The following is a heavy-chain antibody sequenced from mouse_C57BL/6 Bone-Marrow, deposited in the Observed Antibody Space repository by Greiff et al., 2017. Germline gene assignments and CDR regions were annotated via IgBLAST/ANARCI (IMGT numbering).Heavy chain of an antibody. D-gene: IGHD2-3*01. Sequence: VQLVESGAELARPGASVKLSCKASGYTFTSYGISWVKQRTGQGLEWIGEIYPRSGNTYYNEKFKGKATLTADKSSSTAYMELRSLTSEDSAVYFCAREGLLPFAYWGQGTLVTVSA. J-gene: IGHJ3*01. CDR2: IYPRSGNT. CDR3: AREGLLPFAY. V-gene: IGHV1-81*01. CDR1: GYTFTSYG.